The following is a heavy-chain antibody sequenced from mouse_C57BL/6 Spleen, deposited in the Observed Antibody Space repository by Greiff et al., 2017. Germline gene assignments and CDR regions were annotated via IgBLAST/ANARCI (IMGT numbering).Heavy chain of an antibody. Sequence: EVKLMESGGGLVKPGGSLKLSCAASGFTFSSYAMSWVRQTPEKRLEWVATISDGGSYTYYPDNVKGRFTISRDNAKNNLYLQMSHLKSEDTAMYYCARGYAMEYWGQGTSVTVSS. CDR2: ISDGGSYT. J-gene: IGHJ4*01. CDR3: ARGYAMEY. CDR1: GFTFSSYA. V-gene: IGHV5-4*03.